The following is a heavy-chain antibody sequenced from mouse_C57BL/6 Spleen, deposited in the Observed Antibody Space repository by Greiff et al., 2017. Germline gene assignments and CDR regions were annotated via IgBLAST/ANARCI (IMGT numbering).Heavy chain of an antibody. CDR1: GYTFTSYW. CDR2: INPSYGVT. D-gene: IGHD2-5*01. Sequence: VQLQQPGTELVKPGASVKLSCKASGYTFTSYWMHWVKQRPGQGLEWIGNINPSYGVTNYNEKFKGKATLTVDKSSSTAYMQLNSLTSEDSTVYYCARKRGYSTSFDYWGQGTTLTVSS. J-gene: IGHJ2*01. V-gene: IGHV1-53*01. CDR3: ARKRGYSTSFDY.